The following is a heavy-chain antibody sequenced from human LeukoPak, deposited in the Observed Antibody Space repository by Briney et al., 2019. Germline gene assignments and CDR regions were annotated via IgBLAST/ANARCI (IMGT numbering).Heavy chain of an antibody. CDR3: ARDSHWGVPFDY. D-gene: IGHD7-27*01. CDR1: GYSISSGYY. Sequence: SETLSLTCTVSGYSISSGYYWGWIRQPPGKGLEWIASIYPSGSTYYNPSLKSRVSISIDTSKNQFSLKLTSVTAADTAVYYCARDSHWGVPFDYWGQGTLVTVSA. V-gene: IGHV4-38-2*02. J-gene: IGHJ4*02. CDR2: IYPSGST.